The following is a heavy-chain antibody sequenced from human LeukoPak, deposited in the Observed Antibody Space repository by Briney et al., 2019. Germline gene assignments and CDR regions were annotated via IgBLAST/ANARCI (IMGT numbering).Heavy chain of an antibody. CDR2: ISNDGSNK. D-gene: IGHD6-19*01. J-gene: IGHJ4*02. Sequence: PGGSLRLSYAASGFTFSSYAMHWVRQAPGKGLEWVGVISNDGSNKYYADSVKGRFTIFRDNSKNTLYLQMNSLRAEDTAVYHCARDRVADSSGWLNYFDYWGQGTLVAVSS. CDR1: GFTFSSYA. V-gene: IGHV3-30-3*01. CDR3: ARDRVADSSGWLNYFDY.